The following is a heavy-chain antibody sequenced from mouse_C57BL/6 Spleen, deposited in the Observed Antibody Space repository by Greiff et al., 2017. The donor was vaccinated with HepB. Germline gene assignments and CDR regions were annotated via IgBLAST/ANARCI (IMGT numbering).Heavy chain of an antibody. J-gene: IGHJ4*01. Sequence: VQLKESGPELVKPGASVKISCKASGYSFTGYYMNWVKQSPEKSLEWIGEINPSTGGTTYNQKFKAKATLTVDKSSSTAYMQLKSLTSEDSAVYYCARGDGNYLYYYAMDYWGQGTSVTVSS. D-gene: IGHD2-1*01. CDR2: INPSTGGT. CDR1: GYSFTGYY. CDR3: ARGDGNYLYYYAMDY. V-gene: IGHV1-42*01.